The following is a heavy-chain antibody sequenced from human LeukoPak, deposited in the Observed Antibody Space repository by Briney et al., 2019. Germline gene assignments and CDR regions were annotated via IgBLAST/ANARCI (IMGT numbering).Heavy chain of an antibody. Sequence: GGSLRLSCRTSGFTLGDHAMSWVRQAPGKGLEWVGFIRSVAYRGTTEYAASVKGRFTISSDDSKVVVHLQMNALKSEDTAVYYCSRGPIQLWVHNGMDVWGQGTTVTVSS. D-gene: IGHD5-18*01. CDR1: GFTLGDHA. J-gene: IGHJ6*02. CDR2: IRSVAYRGTT. CDR3: SRGPIQLWVHNGMDV. V-gene: IGHV3-49*04.